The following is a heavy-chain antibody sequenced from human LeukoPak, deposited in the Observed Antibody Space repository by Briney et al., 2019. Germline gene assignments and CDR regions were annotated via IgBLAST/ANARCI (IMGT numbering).Heavy chain of an antibody. V-gene: IGHV3-20*04. J-gene: IGHJ4*02. CDR3: ARDGPVAGVELDQ. Sequence: GGSLRLSCAASGFPFDNYGMAWVRQAPGKGLEWVSGITWNGGITAYADSVKGRFTISRDNAKNSLYLQMNSLRAEDTALYYCARDGPVAGVELDQWGQGTLVTVSS. CDR2: ITWNGGIT. D-gene: IGHD6-19*01. CDR1: GFPFDNYG.